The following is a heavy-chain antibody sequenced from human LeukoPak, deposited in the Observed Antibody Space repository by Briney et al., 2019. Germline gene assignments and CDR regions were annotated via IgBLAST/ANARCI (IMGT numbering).Heavy chain of an antibody. D-gene: IGHD6-13*01. CDR3: ARVIAAAGTEMGYFDY. CDR1: DYTFTGYY. J-gene: IGHJ4*02. V-gene: IGHV1-2*02. Sequence: ASVKVSCKASDYTFTGYYMHWVRQAPGQGPEWMGWINPNSGVTGYVQKFEGRVTMTRDTSISTAYMELRSLRSDDTAVYYCARVIAAAGTEMGYFDYWGQGTLVTVSS. CDR2: INPNSGVT.